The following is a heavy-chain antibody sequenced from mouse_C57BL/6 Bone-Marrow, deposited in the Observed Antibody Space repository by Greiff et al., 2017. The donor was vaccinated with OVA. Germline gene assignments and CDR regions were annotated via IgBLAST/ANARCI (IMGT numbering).Heavy chain of an antibody. Sequence: QVQLQQPGAELVRPGSSVKLSCKASGYTFTSYWMDWVKQRPGQGLEWIGNIYPSDSETHYNQKFKDKATLTVDKSSSTAYMQLSSLTSEDSAVYYYYYYGSSSFAYWGQGTLVTVSA. CDR2: IYPSDSET. V-gene: IGHV1-61*01. CDR3: YYYGSSSFAY. CDR1: GYTFTSYW. D-gene: IGHD1-1*01. J-gene: IGHJ3*01.